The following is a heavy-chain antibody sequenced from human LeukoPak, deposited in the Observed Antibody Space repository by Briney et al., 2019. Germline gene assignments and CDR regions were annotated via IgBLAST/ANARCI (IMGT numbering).Heavy chain of an antibody. V-gene: IGHV3-15*01. CDR1: GFTFSKAW. D-gene: IGHD2-15*01. Sequence: GGSLRLSCAASGFTFSKAWMSWVRQAPGKGLECVGRIKSKIYGGTIEYAAPVKGRFTISRDGSKNTQYLQMNSLKTEDTAVYYCTTDGYCSGGNCYSFDNWGQGTLVTVSS. J-gene: IGHJ4*02. CDR2: IKSKIYGGTI. CDR3: TTDGYCSGGNCYSFDN.